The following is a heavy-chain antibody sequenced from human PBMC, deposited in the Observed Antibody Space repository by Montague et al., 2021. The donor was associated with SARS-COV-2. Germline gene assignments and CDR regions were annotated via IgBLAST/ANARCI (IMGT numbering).Heavy chain of an antibody. D-gene: IGHD3-10*01. Sequence: SETLSLTCTVSRDSISSHNYFWAWIRQPPGKGLEWIGSVDYSGLTFYNPSLESRVAISVDTSKKQFSLKVNSVTAAVTAVYYCAKDGEALAWGTFDIWGQGTMVTVSS. V-gene: IGHV4-39*07. CDR3: AKDGEALAWGTFDI. J-gene: IGHJ3*02. CDR1: RDSISSHNYF. CDR2: VDYSGLT.